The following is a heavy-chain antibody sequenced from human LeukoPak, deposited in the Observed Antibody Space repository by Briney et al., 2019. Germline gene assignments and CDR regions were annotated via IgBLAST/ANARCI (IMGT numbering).Heavy chain of an antibody. CDR3: AKGGRGLYNWFDP. Sequence: GGSLRLSCAASGFTFDDYAMHWVRQAPGKGLEWVSGISWNSGSIGYADSVKGRFTISRDNAKNSLYLQISSVRAEDTALYYCAKGGRGLYNWFDPWGQGTLVTVSS. J-gene: IGHJ5*02. D-gene: IGHD3-10*01. CDR2: ISWNSGSI. V-gene: IGHV3-9*01. CDR1: GFTFDDYA.